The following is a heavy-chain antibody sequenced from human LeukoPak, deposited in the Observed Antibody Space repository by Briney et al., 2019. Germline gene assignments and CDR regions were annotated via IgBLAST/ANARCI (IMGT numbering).Heavy chain of an antibody. Sequence: ASVKVSCKASGYTFTNYGISWVRQAPGQGLEWMGWISPYNGHTNYAQKLQGRVTMTTDTSTSTAYMELRSLRSDDTAVYYCVRTRKITFGGVIVEIRIFDYRGQGTLVTVSS. V-gene: IGHV1-18*01. J-gene: IGHJ4*02. CDR3: VRTRKITFGGVIVEIRIFDY. D-gene: IGHD3-16*02. CDR1: GYTFTNYG. CDR2: ISPYNGHT.